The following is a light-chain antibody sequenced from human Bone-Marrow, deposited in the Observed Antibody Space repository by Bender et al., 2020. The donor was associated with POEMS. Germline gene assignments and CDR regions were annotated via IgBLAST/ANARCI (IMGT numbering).Light chain of an antibody. CDR1: SSNIESHT. Sequence: QSVLTQPPSASETPGQRVTISCSGSSSNIESHTVNWYQQLPGTAPKLLIYSNNQRPSGVPDRFSGSKSGTSASLAISGLQSEDEADYYCAVWDDNLDGWVFCGGTKLTVL. CDR2: SNN. CDR3: AVWDDNLDGWV. V-gene: IGLV1-44*01. J-gene: IGLJ3*02.